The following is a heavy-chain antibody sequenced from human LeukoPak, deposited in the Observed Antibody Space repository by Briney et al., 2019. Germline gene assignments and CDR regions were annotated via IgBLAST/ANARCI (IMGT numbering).Heavy chain of an antibody. CDR3: ARDPSSGWFDY. J-gene: IGHJ4*02. V-gene: IGHV3-48*01. D-gene: IGHD6-19*01. CDR2: ISSSSSTI. Sequence: GGSLRLSCAASGFTFSSYSMNWVRQAPGKGLEWVSYISSSSSTIYYADSVKGRFTISRDNAKNSLYLQMNSLRAGDTAVYYCARDPSSGWFDYWGQGTLVTVSS. CDR1: GFTFSSYS.